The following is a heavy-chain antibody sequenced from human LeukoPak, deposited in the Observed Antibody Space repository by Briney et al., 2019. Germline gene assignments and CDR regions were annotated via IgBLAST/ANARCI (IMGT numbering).Heavy chain of an antibody. Sequence: SPSETLSLTCTVSGGSISSSSYYWGWIRQPPGKGLEWIGSIYYSGSTYYNPSLKSRVTISVDTSKNQFSLKLSSVTAADTAVYYCAGLGYSSGWYYFDYWGQGTLVTVSS. J-gene: IGHJ4*02. CDR2: IYYSGST. CDR1: GGSISSSSYY. D-gene: IGHD6-19*01. CDR3: AGLGYSSGWYYFDY. V-gene: IGHV4-39*01.